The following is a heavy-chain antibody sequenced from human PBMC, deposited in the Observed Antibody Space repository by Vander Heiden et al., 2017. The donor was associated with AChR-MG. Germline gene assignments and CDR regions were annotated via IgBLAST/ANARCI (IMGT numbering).Heavy chain of an antibody. D-gene: IGHD6-6*01. Sequence: QVPLVQSGAALQKPGSSAKVPCQASGATFSRYPIIWVRQAPGPGPEWMGGIIPICGTANYEQKFQGRVTSTADESTSTAYMERSSLRAEDTAVYYCARGGQLVYYYYGMDVWGQGTTVTVSS. V-gene: IGHV1-69*01. CDR3: ARGGQLVYYYYGMDV. CDR1: GATFSRYP. J-gene: IGHJ6*02. CDR2: IIPICGTA.